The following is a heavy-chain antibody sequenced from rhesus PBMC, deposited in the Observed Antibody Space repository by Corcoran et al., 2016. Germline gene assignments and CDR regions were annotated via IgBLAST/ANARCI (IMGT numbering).Heavy chain of an antibody. J-gene: IGHJ4*01. CDR3: ARRGSSGWLSYFDY. V-gene: IGHV4-93*01. D-gene: IGHD6-31*01. CDR1: GGSISSSNW. CDR2: IYGSGGST. Sequence: QVQLQESGPAVVKPSETLSLTCAVSGGSISSSNWLSWIRQSPGKGLEWIGGIYGSGGSTEYNPSLKSRVTISKDTCKNQCSLKLSSVTAADTAVYYCARRGSSGWLSYFDYWGQGVLVTVSS.